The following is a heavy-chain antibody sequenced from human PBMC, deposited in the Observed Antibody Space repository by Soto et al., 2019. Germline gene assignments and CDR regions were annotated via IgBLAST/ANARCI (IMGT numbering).Heavy chain of an antibody. CDR1: GFTFSNAW. J-gene: IGHJ3*02. V-gene: IGHV3-15*01. CDR3: TTDRYLVYYDFWSGYYRPDAFDI. Sequence: PGGSLRLSCAASGFTFSNAWLSWVSQAPGKGLEWVGRIKSKTDGGTTDYAAPVKGRFTISRDDSKNTLYLQMNSLKTEDTAVYYCTTDRYLVYYDFWSGYYRPDAFDIWGQGTMVTVSS. D-gene: IGHD3-3*01. CDR2: IKSKTDGGTT.